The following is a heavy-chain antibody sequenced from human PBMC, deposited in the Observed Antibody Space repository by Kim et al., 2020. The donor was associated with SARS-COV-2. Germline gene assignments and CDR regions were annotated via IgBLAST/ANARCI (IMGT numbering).Heavy chain of an antibody. CDR1: GFTFSSYW. V-gene: IGHV3-74*01. CDR2: INSDGSST. CDR3: ARDYSSSLGRHAFDI. J-gene: IGHJ3*02. D-gene: IGHD6-6*01. Sequence: GGSLRLSCAASGFTFSSYWMHWVRQVPGKGLVWVSRINSDGSSTNYAESVKGRFTISRDNAKNTLYLQMNSLRGEDTAVYYCARDYSSSLGRHAFDIWGQGTMVTVSS.